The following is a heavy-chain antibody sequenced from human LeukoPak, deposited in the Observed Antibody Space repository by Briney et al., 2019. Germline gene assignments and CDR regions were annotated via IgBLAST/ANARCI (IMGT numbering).Heavy chain of an antibody. J-gene: IGHJ4*02. V-gene: IGHV3-48*03. CDR3: ALLAVASDFDY. CDR1: GFPFSFYE. D-gene: IGHD6-19*01. Sequence: PGGSLRLSCAVSGFPFSFYEMNWVRQAPGKGLEWVSNIGSSGTTTHYADSVKGRFSISRDNAKNSLYPRINSLRVEDTAVYYCALLAVASDFDYWGQGALVTVSS. CDR2: IGSSGTTT.